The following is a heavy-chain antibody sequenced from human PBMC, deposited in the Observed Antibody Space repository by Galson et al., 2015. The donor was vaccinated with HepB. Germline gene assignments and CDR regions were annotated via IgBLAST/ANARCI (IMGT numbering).Heavy chain of an antibody. V-gene: IGHV1-46*01. CDR3: ARRHYDFLSGSEDLHWCDS. J-gene: IGHJ5*01. CDR2: INPRDGST. Sequence: SVKVSCKASGYTFMNYFMHWVRQARGQGLEWMGVINPRDGSTNYAQKFQGRVTMTRDTSTSTVYMELRSLRSEDTAVYYCARRHYDFLSGSEDLHWCDSWGQGTLVTVSS. CDR1: GYTFMNYF. D-gene: IGHD3-3*01.